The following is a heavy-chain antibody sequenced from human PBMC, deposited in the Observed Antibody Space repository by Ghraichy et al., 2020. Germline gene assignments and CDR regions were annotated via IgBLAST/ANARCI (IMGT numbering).Heavy chain of an antibody. CDR3: ATGSEAGGDCTSTSCFREPXXXXXXXXXXXXXXXXXXSPKVFPLSLDSTPQDGNVVITNY. CDR1: GFSVSDNF. D-gene: IGHD2-2*01. CDR2: LFRGHHA. J-gene: IGHJ6*03. Sequence: GVLNISCAVSGFSVSDNFVIWVRQAPGKGLEWVSVLFRGHHAYNADSVKGRFTVSRDVSQNVVFLQMDNLRAEDSAVYYCATGSEAGGDCTSTSCFREPXXXXXXXXXXXXXXXXXXSPKVFPLSLDSTPQDGNVVITNY. V-gene: IGHV3-53*01.